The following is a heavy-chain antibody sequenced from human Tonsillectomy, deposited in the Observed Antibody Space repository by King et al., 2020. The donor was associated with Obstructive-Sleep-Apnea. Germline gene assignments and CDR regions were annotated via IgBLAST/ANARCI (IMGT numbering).Heavy chain of an antibody. CDR3: ARVSSTSGWYGGDY. CDR2: INTSCGST. V-gene: IGHV1-46*01. CDR1: GYTFTSYY. J-gene: IGHJ4*02. Sequence: VQLVQSGAEVKKPGASVKVSCKASGYTFTSYYIHWVRQAPGQGLERMGIINTSCGSTSDAQQFQGRVTMTRDTSTSTVYMELSSLRSEDTAVYYCARVSSTSGWYGGDYWGQGTLVTVSS. D-gene: IGHD6-19*01.